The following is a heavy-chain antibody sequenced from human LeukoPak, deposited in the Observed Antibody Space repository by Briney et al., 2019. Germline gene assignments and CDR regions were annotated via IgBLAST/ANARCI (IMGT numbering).Heavy chain of an antibody. J-gene: IGHJ4*02. CDR3: ARDFRYYYDSSGFDY. CDR1: GFTFSSYW. CDR2: INSDGSST. Sequence: GGSLRLSCAASGFTFSSYWMHWVRQAPGKGLVWVSRINSDGSSTSYADSVKGRFTISRDSAKNTLYLQMNSLRAEDTAVYYCARDFRYYYDSSGFDYWGQGTLVTVSS. V-gene: IGHV3-74*01. D-gene: IGHD3-22*01.